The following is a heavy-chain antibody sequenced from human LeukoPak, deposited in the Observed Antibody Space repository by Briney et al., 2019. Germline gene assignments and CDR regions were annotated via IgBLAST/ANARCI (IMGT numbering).Heavy chain of an antibody. Sequence: SETLSLTCTVSGGSISSSSYYWGWIRQPPGKGLEWIGSIYYSGSTYYNPSLKSRVTISVDTSKNQFSLKLSSVTAADTAVYYCARGLRYCSGGSCYSHFDYWGQGTLVTVSS. D-gene: IGHD2-15*01. CDR1: GGSISSSSYY. CDR2: IYYSGST. CDR3: ARGLRYCSGGSCYSHFDY. V-gene: IGHV4-39*07. J-gene: IGHJ4*02.